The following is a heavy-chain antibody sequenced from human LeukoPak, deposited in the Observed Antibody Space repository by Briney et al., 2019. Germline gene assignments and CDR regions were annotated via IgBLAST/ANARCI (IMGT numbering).Heavy chain of an antibody. CDR2: IFYSGGT. CDR3: ARPNTADASIDF. V-gene: IGHV4-59*08. D-gene: IGHD2-8*01. CDR1: GGSMSGHW. Sequence: SETLSLTCTVSGGSMSGHWWSWIRQSPGKGLEWIGDIFYSGGTNNNSPLKSRLTMSLDTSKNQFSLKLSSVTAADTAMYYCARPNTADASIDFWGQGILAIASS. J-gene: IGHJ4*02.